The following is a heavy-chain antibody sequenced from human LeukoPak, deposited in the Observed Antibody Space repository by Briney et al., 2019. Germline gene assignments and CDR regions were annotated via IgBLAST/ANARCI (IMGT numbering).Heavy chain of an antibody. CDR3: ARVLVSGSYYGYYYYYMDV. V-gene: IGHV4-59*01. Sequence: SETLSLTCTVSGGSISSYYWSWIRQPPGKGLEWIGYIYYSGSTNYNPSLKSRVTISVDTSKNQFSLKLSSVTAADTAVYYCARVLVSGSYYGYYYYYMDVWGKGTTVTVSS. CDR1: GGSISSYY. D-gene: IGHD1-26*01. J-gene: IGHJ6*03. CDR2: IYYSGST.